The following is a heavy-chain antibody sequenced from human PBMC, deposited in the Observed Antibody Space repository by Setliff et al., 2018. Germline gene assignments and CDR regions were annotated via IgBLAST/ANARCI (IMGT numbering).Heavy chain of an antibody. CDR3: LRDRPYSNSPEYSFDV. D-gene: IGHD6-6*01. V-gene: IGHV1-46*01. J-gene: IGHJ3*01. Sequence: ASVKVSCKTSGYSFIRYYMYWVRQAPGQGLEWMGLINVSGGSASYEQKFKGRVAVTIDKSTSTAYMDLTSLRSDDTAVYYCLRDRPYSNSPEYSFDVWGQGTTVTVSS. CDR1: GYSFIRYY. CDR2: INVSGGSA.